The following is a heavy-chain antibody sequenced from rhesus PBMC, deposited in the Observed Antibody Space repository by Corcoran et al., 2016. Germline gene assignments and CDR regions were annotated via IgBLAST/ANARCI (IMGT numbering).Heavy chain of an antibody. CDR1: GFSISTTGTG. V-gene: IGHV2-95*01. Sequence: QGTLKESGPALVKPTQTLTLTCTFSGFSISTTGTGVGWIRQPPGKALEWLASIYWNDSKYSSNARKSRPTISRATSKNQVVLTMPNMDPVDTSTYYCARVPSGDYWGQGVLVTVSS. J-gene: IGHJ4*01. CDR3: ARVPSGDY. CDR2: IYWNDSK.